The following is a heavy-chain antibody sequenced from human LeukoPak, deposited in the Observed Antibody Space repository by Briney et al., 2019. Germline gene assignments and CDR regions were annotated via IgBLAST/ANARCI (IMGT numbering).Heavy chain of an antibody. CDR2: ISTSGRTR. V-gene: IGHV3-11*01. J-gene: IGHJ4*02. Sequence: GGSLRLSCAASGFIFSDHYMSWIRQAPGKGLEWVSYISTSGRTRYYADSVKGRLTISRDNAKNSLYFEMSSLRAEDTAVYYCARFAAYLRDDSSGFFDYWGQGTLVTVSS. CDR1: GFIFSDHY. D-gene: IGHD3-22*01. CDR3: ARFAAYLRDDSSGFFDY.